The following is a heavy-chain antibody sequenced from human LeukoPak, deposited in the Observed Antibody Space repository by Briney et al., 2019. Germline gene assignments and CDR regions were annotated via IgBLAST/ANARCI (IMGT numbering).Heavy chain of an antibody. D-gene: IGHD4-17*01. J-gene: IGHJ4*02. V-gene: IGHV3-66*01. CDR3: ARVVLGDYPVN. Sequence: GGSLRLSCAASGFTVSSNYMSWVRQAPGKGLEWVSVIYSGGSTYYADSVKGRFTISRDNSKNTLYLQMNSLRAEDTAVYYCARVVLGDYPVNWGQGTLVTVSS. CDR1: GFTVSSNY. CDR2: IYSGGST.